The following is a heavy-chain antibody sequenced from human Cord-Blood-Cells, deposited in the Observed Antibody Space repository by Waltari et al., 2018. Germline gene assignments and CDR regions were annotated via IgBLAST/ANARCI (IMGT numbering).Heavy chain of an antibody. Sequence: EVPLVQSGAAVKKPGESLKISCKGSGYSFTSYWIGWVRQRPGKGLEWMGIIYPGDSDTRYSPSFQGQVTISADKSISTAYLQWSSLKASDTAMYYCATPGYCSSGCKDAFDIWGQGTMVTVSS. CDR1: GYSFTSYW. CDR2: IYPGDSDT. CDR3: ATPGYCSSGCKDAFDI. J-gene: IGHJ3*02. V-gene: IGHV5-51*01. D-gene: IGHD6-19*01.